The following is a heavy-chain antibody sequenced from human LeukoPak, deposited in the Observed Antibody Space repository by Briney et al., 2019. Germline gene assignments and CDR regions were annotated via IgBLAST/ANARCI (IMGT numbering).Heavy chain of an antibody. J-gene: IGHJ4*02. D-gene: IGHD3-3*01. Sequence: PSETLSLTCGVSGGSVTSTNWWTWVRQPPGKGLEWIGEVHLDGRTNYNPSLQSRLTMSVDLSENHVSLKLTSVTAADTAVYYCAREGGFYRPLDYSGQGTLVTVSS. CDR2: VHLDGRT. V-gene: IGHV4-4*02. CDR1: GGSVTSTNW. CDR3: AREGGFYRPLDY.